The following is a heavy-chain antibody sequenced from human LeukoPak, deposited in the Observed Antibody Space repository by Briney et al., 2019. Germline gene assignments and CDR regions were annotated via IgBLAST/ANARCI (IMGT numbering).Heavy chain of an antibody. J-gene: IGHJ4*02. Sequence: GGSLRLSCAASGFTVSSNYMSWVRQAPGKGLEWVSVIYSGGSTYYADSVKGRFTISRDNSKNTLYLQMNSLRAEDTAVYYCARDRGSSWLDYWGQGTLVTVSS. D-gene: IGHD6-13*01. CDR2: IYSGGST. CDR1: GFTVSSNY. V-gene: IGHV3-53*01. CDR3: ARDRGSSWLDY.